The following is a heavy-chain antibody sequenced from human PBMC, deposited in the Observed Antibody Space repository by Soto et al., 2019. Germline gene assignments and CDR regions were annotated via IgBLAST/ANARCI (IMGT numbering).Heavy chain of an antibody. CDR1: GFIFSDYG. J-gene: IGHJ2*01. D-gene: IGHD3-16*01. V-gene: IGHV3-23*01. Sequence: EVQLLESGGGLARPGGSLRLSCVASGFIFSDYGMTWVRQAPGKGLEWVATISASGGNIEYTDSLKGRFTISRDNSKNTVYLQLNGLTAGDTAIYYCAKVAGGLGYFDLWGRDTLVTVSS. CDR3: AKVAGGLGYFDL. CDR2: ISASGGNI.